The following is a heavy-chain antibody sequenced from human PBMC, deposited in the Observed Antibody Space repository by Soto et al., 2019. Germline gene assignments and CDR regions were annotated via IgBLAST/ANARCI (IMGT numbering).Heavy chain of an antibody. CDR1: GFIFSDYG. J-gene: IGHJ4*02. Sequence: PGGSLRLSXAASGFIFSDYGIHWVRQAPGKGLEWVALIWYDGSKKYYADSVKGRFTVSRDNINSTLYLEMNSLRVEDSAVYYCAREGAVAGSQDFWGQGTLVTVSS. CDR2: IWYDGSKK. V-gene: IGHV3-33*01. CDR3: AREGAVAGSQDF. D-gene: IGHD6-19*01.